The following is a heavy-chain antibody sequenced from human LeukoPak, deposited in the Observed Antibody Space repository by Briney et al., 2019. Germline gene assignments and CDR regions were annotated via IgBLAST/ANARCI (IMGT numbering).Heavy chain of an antibody. D-gene: IGHD2-15*01. J-gene: IGHJ6*03. V-gene: IGHV1-18*01. Sequence: ASVKVSCKASGGTFSSYAISWVRQAPGQGLEWMGWISAYNGNTNYAQKLQGRVTMTTDTSTSTAYMELRSPRSDDTAVYYCARDMRAYCSGGSCYDYYYYVDVWGKGTTVTVSS. CDR2: ISAYNGNT. CDR1: GGTFSSYA. CDR3: ARDMRAYCSGGSCYDYYYYVDV.